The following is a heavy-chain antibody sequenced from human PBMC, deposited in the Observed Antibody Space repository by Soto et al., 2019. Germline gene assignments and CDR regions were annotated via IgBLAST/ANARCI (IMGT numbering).Heavy chain of an antibody. V-gene: IGHV1-69*17. J-gene: IGHJ5*02. Sequence: QVQLVQSGAEVKKPGSSVKVSCKASGGTSRSLSITWVRQAPGQGLQWMGGTTPPFGIPNDPQKFQGRLTIAADKSTGTAYSELSSLRSEDTAVYYCARDTHSAGGWFDTWGRGTLVTVSS. CDR1: GGTSRSLS. D-gene: IGHD2-15*01. CDR3: ARDTHSAGGWFDT. CDR2: TTPPFGIP.